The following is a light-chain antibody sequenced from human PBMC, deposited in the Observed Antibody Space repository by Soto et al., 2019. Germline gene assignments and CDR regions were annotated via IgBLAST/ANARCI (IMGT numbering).Light chain of an antibody. J-gene: IGKJ4*01. Sequence: EIVLTQSPATLSLSPGERATLSCRASQSVSSYLAWYQQKPGQAPRLLIYDVSNRATGIPARFSGSGSGTDFTLTISSLEPEDFAVYYCQQRSNWPPKLTFGGGTKVEIK. CDR1: QSVSSY. CDR2: DVS. CDR3: QQRSNWPPKLT. V-gene: IGKV3-11*01.